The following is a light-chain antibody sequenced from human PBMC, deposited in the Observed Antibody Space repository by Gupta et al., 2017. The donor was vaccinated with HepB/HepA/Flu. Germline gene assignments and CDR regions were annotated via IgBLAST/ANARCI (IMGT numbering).Light chain of an antibody. CDR3: SQYTTSTTRV. CDR2: DVS. V-gene: IGLV2-14*03. Sequence: QSALTQPASVSGSPGQSITITCTGTSSDVGGYNYVSWYQQHPGKAPQLMIYDVSNRPSAVSTRFSASKSANTASPPISGLQAEEDADYYCSQYTTSTTRVFGGGTKLTVL. J-gene: IGLJ3*02. CDR1: SSDVGGYNY.